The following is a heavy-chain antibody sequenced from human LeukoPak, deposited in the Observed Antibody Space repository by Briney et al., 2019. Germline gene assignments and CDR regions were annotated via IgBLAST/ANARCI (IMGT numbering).Heavy chain of an antibody. Sequence: GGSLRLSCAASGFTFSSYWMHWVRQAPGKGLVWVSRINSDGSSTSYADSVKGRFTISRDNAKNTLYLQMSSLRAEDTAVYYCARDHPGSYYYYGMDVWGQGTTVTVSS. J-gene: IGHJ6*02. CDR1: GFTFSSYW. V-gene: IGHV3-74*01. CDR2: INSDGSST. CDR3: ARDHPGSYYYYGMDV.